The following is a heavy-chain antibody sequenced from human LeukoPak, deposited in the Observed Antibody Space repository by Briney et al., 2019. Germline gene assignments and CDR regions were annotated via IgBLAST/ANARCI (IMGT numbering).Heavy chain of an antibody. J-gene: IGHJ4*02. CDR2: INWNGGRT. Sequence: PGGSLRLSCAVSGFTFDDYGMSWVRQAPGKGLEWVSGINWNGGRTGYADSVKGRFTIARDNAKKTLYLQMNSLRAEDTALYYCARDSSTFGDPRPLDYWGQGTLVTVSS. V-gene: IGHV3-20*04. CDR3: ARDSSTFGDPRPLDY. CDR1: GFTFDDYG. D-gene: IGHD4-17*01.